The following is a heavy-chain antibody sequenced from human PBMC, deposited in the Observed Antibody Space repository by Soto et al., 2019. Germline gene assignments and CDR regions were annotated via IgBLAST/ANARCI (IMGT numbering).Heavy chain of an antibody. J-gene: IGHJ4*02. Sequence: EVQLVESGGGLVQPGRSLRLSCAASGFTFDDYAMHWVRQAPGKGLEWVSGISWNSGSIGYADSVKGRFTISRDNAKNSLYLQMNSLRAEDTALYYCAKVFHGYSGYDYDYWGQGTLVTVSS. CDR1: GFTFDDYA. D-gene: IGHD5-12*01. CDR2: ISWNSGSI. V-gene: IGHV3-9*01. CDR3: AKVFHGYSGYDYDY.